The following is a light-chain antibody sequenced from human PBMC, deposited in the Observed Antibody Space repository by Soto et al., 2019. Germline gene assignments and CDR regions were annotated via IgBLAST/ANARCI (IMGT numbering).Light chain of an antibody. Sequence: QSVLTQPASVSGSPGQSITISCTRTSSDVGGYNYVSWYQQYPGKVPKLMIYDVSYRPSGVSNRFSGSKSGNTASLTISGLQAEDEADYYCSSYTSRSTYVFGTGTKVTVL. CDR1: SSDVGGYNY. V-gene: IGLV2-14*01. J-gene: IGLJ1*01. CDR2: DVS. CDR3: SSYTSRSTYV.